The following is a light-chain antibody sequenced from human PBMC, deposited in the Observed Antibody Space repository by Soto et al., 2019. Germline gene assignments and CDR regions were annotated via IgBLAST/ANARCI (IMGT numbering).Light chain of an antibody. CDR3: QQYGTSIT. CDR1: QSFSSSY. J-gene: IGKJ5*01. Sequence: EIVLTQSPGTLSLSPGERATLSCRASQSFSSSYLAWYQQKPGQAPRLLIYGASSRATGIPDRFSGSGSGTDFTLTISRLEPEEFAVYYCQQYGTSITFDQGTRLEI. V-gene: IGKV3-20*01. CDR2: GAS.